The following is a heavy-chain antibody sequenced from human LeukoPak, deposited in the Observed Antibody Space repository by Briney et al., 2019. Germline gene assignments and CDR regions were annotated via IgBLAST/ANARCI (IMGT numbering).Heavy chain of an antibody. CDR2: IRSKAYGGTT. Sequence: GGSLRLSCAASGFTFSSSWMHWVRQAPGKGLEWVGFIRSKAYGGTTEYAASVKGRFTISRDDSKSIAYLQMNSLKTEATDVYYCTREVGATDYWGQGTLVTVSS. J-gene: IGHJ4*02. CDR3: TREVGATDY. V-gene: IGHV3-49*04. CDR1: GFTFSSSW. D-gene: IGHD1-26*01.